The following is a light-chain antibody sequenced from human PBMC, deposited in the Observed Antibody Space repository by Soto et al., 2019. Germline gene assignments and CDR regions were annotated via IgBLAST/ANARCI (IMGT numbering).Light chain of an antibody. CDR1: SSDVGGYNY. V-gene: IGLV2-14*01. Sequence: QSALTQPASVSGSPGQSITISCTGNSSDVGGYNYVSWYQQHPGKAPKLMIHQVSNRPSGVSNRFSGSKSGNTASLTISGLQVEDEADYYCSSYTSSTPYVFGTGTKLTVL. J-gene: IGLJ1*01. CDR2: QVS. CDR3: SSYTSSTPYV.